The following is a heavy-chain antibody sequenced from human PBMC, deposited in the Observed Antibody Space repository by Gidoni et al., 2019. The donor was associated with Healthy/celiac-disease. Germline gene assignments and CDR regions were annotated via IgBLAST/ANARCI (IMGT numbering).Heavy chain of an antibody. V-gene: IGHV4-34*01. CDR1: GGSSSGYY. CDR2: INHSGST. Sequence: QVQLQQLGAGLLKPSETLSLTSAVYGGSSSGYYWSWIRQPPGKGLEWIGEINHSGSTNYNPSLKSRVTISVDTSKNQFSLKLSSVTAADTAVYYCARGRIAVAGEPSDYWGQGTLVTVSS. J-gene: IGHJ4*02. D-gene: IGHD6-19*01. CDR3: ARGRIAVAGEPSDY.